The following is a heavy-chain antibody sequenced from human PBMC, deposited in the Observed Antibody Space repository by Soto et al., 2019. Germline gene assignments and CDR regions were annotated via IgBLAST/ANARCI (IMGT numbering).Heavy chain of an antibody. CDR3: ATPPLDYYDSSGYPDY. Sequence: GGSLRLSCAASGFTFSSYAMSWVRQAPGKGLEWVSAISGSGGSTYYADSVKGRFTISRDNSKNTLYLQMNSLRAEDTAVYYCATPPLDYYDSSGYPDYWGQGTLVTVSS. V-gene: IGHV3-23*01. CDR1: GFTFSSYA. D-gene: IGHD3-22*01. CDR2: ISGSGGST. J-gene: IGHJ4*02.